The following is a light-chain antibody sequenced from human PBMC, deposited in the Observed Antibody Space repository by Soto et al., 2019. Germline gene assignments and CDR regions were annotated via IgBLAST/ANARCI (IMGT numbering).Light chain of an antibody. Sequence: QSVLTQPPSASGTPGQRVTISCSESSSNFGSNYVYWYQQLPGTAPKLLIYRNNQRPSGVPDRFSGSKSGTSASLAISGLRSEDEADYYCAAWDDSLSGFYVFGTGTKVTVL. J-gene: IGLJ1*01. CDR3: AAWDDSLSGFYV. V-gene: IGLV1-47*01. CDR1: SSNFGSNY. CDR2: RNN.